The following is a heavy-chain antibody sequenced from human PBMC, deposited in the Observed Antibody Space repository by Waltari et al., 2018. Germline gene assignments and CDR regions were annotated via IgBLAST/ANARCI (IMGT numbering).Heavy chain of an antibody. D-gene: IGHD1-1*01. CDR2: ISGYNGDT. V-gene: IGHV1-18*01. CDR1: GYTFTNYG. J-gene: IGHJ5*02. Sequence: QVQLVQSGAEVKKPGASVRVSCKASGYTFTNYGISWVRQVPGQGLQWMGWISGYNGDTVYGHNFQGRVTLTTDTSTTTSHMELRGLTSDDTALYYCARDPTGTNQGWFDPWGQGTLVTVSS. CDR3: ARDPTGTNQGWFDP.